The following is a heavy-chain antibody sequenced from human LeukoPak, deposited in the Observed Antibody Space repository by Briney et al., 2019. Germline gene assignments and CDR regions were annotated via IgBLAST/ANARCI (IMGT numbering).Heavy chain of an antibody. D-gene: IGHD6-19*01. J-gene: IGHJ4*02. V-gene: IGHV4-61*01. CDR2: IYYSGST. CDR1: GGSVSSGSYY. CDR3: ARDLAYSSGRFDY. Sequence: SETLSLTCTVSGGSVSSGSYYWSWIRQPPGKGLEWIGYIYYSGSTNYNPSLKSRVTISVDTSKNQFSLKLSSVTAADTAVYYCARDLAYSSGRFDYWGQGTLVTVSS.